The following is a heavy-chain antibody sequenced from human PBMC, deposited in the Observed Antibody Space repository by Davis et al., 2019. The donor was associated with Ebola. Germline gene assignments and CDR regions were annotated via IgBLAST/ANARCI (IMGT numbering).Heavy chain of an antibody. V-gene: IGHV1-2*02. Sequence: ASVKVSCKASRYTFTAYYMHWVRQAPGQGLDWMGWISPNSGATNYAQKFQDRVTMTRDTSISTAYMELSRLRYEDTAVYYCARLLQMTSVVTPDYWGQGTLVIVSS. CDR3: ARLLQMTSVVTPDY. CDR2: ISPNSGAT. CDR1: RYTFTAYY. J-gene: IGHJ4*02. D-gene: IGHD4-23*01.